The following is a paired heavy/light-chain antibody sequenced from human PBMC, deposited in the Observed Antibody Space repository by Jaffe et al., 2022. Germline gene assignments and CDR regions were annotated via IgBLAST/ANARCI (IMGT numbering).Heavy chain of an antibody. J-gene: IGHJ1*01. CDR2: IYWNDEK. CDR3: VHKTNYGDPLQCFQY. D-gene: IGHD4-17*01. CDR1: GFSLSTDGVG. V-gene: IGHV2-5*01. Sequence: QITLKESGPTLLKPTQTLTLTCTFSGFSLSTDGVGVGWIRQSPGKALEWLALIYWNDEKSYSPSLKSRLSITKDISKNQVVLTMATMDPVDTATYYCVHKTNYGDPLQCFQYWGQGTLVTVSS.
Light chain of an antibody. CDR3: QVWDSSTDHYV. V-gene: IGLV3-21*04. J-gene: IGLJ1*01. CDR1: SIESKS. Sequence: SYVLTQPPSVSVAPGKTARITCGGNSIESKSVHWYQQRPGQAPVLVIYYDGERPSGIPERFSGSNSGNTATLTISGVEAGDEADYYCQVWDSSTDHYVFGGGTKVTVL. CDR2: YDG.